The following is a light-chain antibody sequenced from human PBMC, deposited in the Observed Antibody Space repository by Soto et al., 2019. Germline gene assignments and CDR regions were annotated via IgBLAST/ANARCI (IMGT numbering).Light chain of an antibody. CDR3: QQRSNLLT. V-gene: IGKV3-11*01. CDR1: QSVSSY. Sequence: EIVLTQSPATLSLSPGERATLSCRASQSVSSYLAWYQQKPGQAPRLLIFDASSRAIGIPARFSGSGSGTDFTLTISSLEPEDFAVYYCQQRSNLLTFGGGTKVEIK. J-gene: IGKJ4*01. CDR2: DAS.